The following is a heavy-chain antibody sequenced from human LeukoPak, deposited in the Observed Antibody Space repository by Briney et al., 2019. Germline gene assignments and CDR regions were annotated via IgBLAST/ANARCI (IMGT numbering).Heavy chain of an antibody. J-gene: IGHJ4*02. CDR1: GFTFSDYY. CDR2: ISSSGSTI. V-gene: IGHV3-11*01. CDR3: ARGSHVLRYFDWLPPFDY. D-gene: IGHD3-9*01. Sequence: GGSLRPSCAASGFTFSDYYMSWIRQAPGKGLEWVSYISSSGSTIYYADSVKGRFTISRDNAKNSLYLQMNSLRAEDTAVYYCARGSHVLRYFDWLPPFDYWGQGTLVTVSS.